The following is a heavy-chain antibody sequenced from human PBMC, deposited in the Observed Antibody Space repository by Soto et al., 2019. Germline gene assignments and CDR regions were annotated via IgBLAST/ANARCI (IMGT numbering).Heavy chain of an antibody. CDR1: GGSISSSNW. CDR2: IYHSGST. Sequence: SETLSLTCAVSGGSISSSNWWSWVRQPPGKGLEWIGEIYHSGSTNYNPSLKSRVTISVDKSKNQFSLKLSSVTAADTAVYYCARTSGYSSSWYRGANRLFDYWGQGTLVTVSS. D-gene: IGHD6-13*01. V-gene: IGHV4-4*02. J-gene: IGHJ4*02. CDR3: ARTSGYSSSWYRGANRLFDY.